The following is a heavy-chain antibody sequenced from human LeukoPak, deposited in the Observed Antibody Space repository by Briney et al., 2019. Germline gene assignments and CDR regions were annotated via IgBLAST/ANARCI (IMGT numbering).Heavy chain of an antibody. J-gene: IGHJ4*02. CDR2: IRYDGGDK. Sequence: PGGSLRLSCAAPGFTFSSYGMHWVRQAPGKGLQWVAFIRYDGGDKYYADSVKGRFTISRDNSKNTLYLQMNSLRAEDTAVYYCAKDTVRTYYYFDYWGQGTLVTVSS. CDR3: AKDTVRTYYYFDY. CDR1: GFTFSSYG. D-gene: IGHD1-26*01. V-gene: IGHV3-30*02.